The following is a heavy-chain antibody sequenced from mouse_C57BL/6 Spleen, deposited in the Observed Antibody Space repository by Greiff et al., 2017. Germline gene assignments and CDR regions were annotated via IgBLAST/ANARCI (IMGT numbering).Heavy chain of an antibody. Sequence: EVQLVESGGGLVKPGGSLTLSCAASGFTFSSYAMSWVRQTPEKRLEWVATISDGGSYTYYPDNVKGRFTISRDNAKNNLYLQMSHLKSEDTAMYYCAAYYYGSSPYYYAMDYWGQGTSVTVSS. CDR2: ISDGGSYT. D-gene: IGHD1-1*01. J-gene: IGHJ4*01. V-gene: IGHV5-4*01. CDR1: GFTFSSYA. CDR3: AAYYYGSSPYYYAMDY.